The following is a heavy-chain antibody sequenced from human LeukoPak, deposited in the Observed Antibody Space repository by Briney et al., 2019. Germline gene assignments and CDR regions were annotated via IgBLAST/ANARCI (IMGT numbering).Heavy chain of an antibody. V-gene: IGHV4-34*01. D-gene: IGHD5-24*01. Sequence: SETLSLTCGVSGGSFSGYDWTWVRQPPGKGLEWIGQINDGGDTHYSPSLKSRVTISIDTSKKQFSLKMKSVTAADTAVYYWASGLGWKMATLGLFYMDDWGEGTTVTVS. CDR3: ASGLGWKMATLGLFYMDD. CDR2: INDGGDT. CDR1: GGSFSGYD. J-gene: IGHJ6*03.